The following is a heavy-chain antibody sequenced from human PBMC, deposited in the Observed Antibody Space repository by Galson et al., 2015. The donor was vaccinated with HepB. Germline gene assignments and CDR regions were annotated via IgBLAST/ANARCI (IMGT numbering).Heavy chain of an antibody. CDR1: GFTFSTLT. Sequence: SLRLSCAASGFTFSTLTMNWVRQTPGKGLEWLSYIGSSGSTIYYAASVKGRFTISRDNAKNSLYLQMNSLGDEDTAVYYCARGRFFDIWGRGTLVTVSS. V-gene: IGHV3-48*02. J-gene: IGHJ2*01. CDR3: ARGRFFDI. CDR2: IGSSGSTI.